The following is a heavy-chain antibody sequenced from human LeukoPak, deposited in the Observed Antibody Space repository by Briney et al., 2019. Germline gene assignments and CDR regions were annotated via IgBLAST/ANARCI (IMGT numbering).Heavy chain of an antibody. CDR2: MNPNSGNT. CDR1: GYTFTRSD. V-gene: IGHV1-8*01. D-gene: IGHD3-10*01. CDR3: AIGLFYPVRGVIKTWRYNWFHP. J-gene: IGHJ5*02. Sequence: ASVKVSCKASGYTFTRSDINWVQQGTGQGLEWMGWMNPNSGNTGYAQKFQGRVTMARNTSISTAYMELSSLRSEDTAVYYCAIGLFYPVRGVIKTWRYNWFHPWGQRTLVTVSS.